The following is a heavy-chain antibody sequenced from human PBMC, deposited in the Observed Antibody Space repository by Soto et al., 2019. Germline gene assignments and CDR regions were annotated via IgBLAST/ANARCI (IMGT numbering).Heavy chain of an antibody. Sequence: PGGSLRLSCEGSGFTFSNYGMHWVRQAPGKGLEWVTVIAYDGSKKYYADSVMGRFTISRDNSKKTVYLHMNSLRVDDTAVYYCARGDVGYYDNSPYFLWGQGTLVTVSS. D-gene: IGHD3-22*01. V-gene: IGHV3-30*03. CDR1: GFTFSNYG. J-gene: IGHJ4*02. CDR2: IAYDGSKK. CDR3: ARGDVGYYDNSPYFL.